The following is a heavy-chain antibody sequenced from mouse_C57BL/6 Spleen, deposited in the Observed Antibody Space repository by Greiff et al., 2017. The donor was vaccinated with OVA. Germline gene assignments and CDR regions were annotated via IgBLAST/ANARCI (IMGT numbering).Heavy chain of an antibody. CDR2: IDPSDSYT. V-gene: IGHV1-69*01. Sequence: QVHVKQPGAELVMPGASVKLSCKASGYTFTSYWMHWVKQRPGQGLEWIGEIDPSDSYTNYNQKFKGKSTLTVDKSSSTAYMQLSSLTSEDSAVYYCARAHFDYWGQGTTLTVSS. CDR3: ARAHFDY. J-gene: IGHJ2*01. CDR1: GYTFTSYW.